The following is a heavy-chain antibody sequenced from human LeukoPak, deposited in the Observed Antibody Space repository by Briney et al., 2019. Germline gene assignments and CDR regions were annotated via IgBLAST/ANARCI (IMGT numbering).Heavy chain of an antibody. D-gene: IGHD1-1*01. CDR2: IRGNGDSA. Sequence: GRSLRLSCAASGFTFSSNAMTWVRQAPGKGLEWVSTIRGNGDSAQYADSVKGRFTISRDNSKNTLYLQMNSLRGEDSATYYCAKGQELDDGVIDSWGQGTLVTVSS. CDR3: AKGQELDDGVIDS. CDR1: GFTFSSNA. V-gene: IGHV3-23*01. J-gene: IGHJ4*02.